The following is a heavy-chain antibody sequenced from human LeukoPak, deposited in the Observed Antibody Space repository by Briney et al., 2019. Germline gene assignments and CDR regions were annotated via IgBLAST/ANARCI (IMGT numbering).Heavy chain of an antibody. D-gene: IGHD6-19*01. CDR2: INHSGST. V-gene: IGHV4-34*01. CDR3: ARGRGVYSSGWSYYFDY. Sequence: SETLSLTCAVYGGSFSGYYWSWIRQPPGKGLEWIGEINHSGSTNYNPSLKSRVTISVDTSKNQFSLKLSSVTAADTAVYYCARGRGVYSSGWSYYFDYWGQGTWSPSPQ. J-gene: IGHJ4*02. CDR1: GGSFSGYY.